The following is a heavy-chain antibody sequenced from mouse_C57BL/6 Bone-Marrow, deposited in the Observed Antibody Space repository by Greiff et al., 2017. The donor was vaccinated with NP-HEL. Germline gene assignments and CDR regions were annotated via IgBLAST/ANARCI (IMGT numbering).Heavy chain of an antibody. Sequence: VQLQQSGAELVRPGASVKLSCTVSGFNIKDDYMHWVKQRPEQGLEWIGWIDPENGDTEYASKFQGKATITAETSSNTAYLQLSSLTSEDTAVYYCTTVVTSPYAMDYWGQGTSVTVSS. CDR3: TTVVTSPYAMDY. J-gene: IGHJ4*01. CDR1: GFNIKDDY. D-gene: IGHD2-12*01. CDR2: IDPENGDT. V-gene: IGHV14-4*01.